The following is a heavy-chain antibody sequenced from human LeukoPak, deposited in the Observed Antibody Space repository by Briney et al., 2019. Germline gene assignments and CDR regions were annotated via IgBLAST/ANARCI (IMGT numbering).Heavy chain of an antibody. D-gene: IGHD3-16*02. J-gene: IGHJ4*02. CDR3: AKDYDYVWGSYRPTAPWYFDY. CDR2: ISGSGGRT. CDR1: GFTFSSYW. Sequence: AGGSLRLSCAASGFTFSSYWMSWVRQAPGKGLEWVSAISGSGGRTYYADSVKGRFTISRDNSKNTLYLQMNSLRAEDTAVYYCAKDYDYVWGSYRPTAPWYFDYWGQGTLVTVSS. V-gene: IGHV3-23*01.